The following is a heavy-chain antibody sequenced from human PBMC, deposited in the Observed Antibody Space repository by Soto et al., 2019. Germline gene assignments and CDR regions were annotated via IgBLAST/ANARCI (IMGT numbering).Heavy chain of an antibody. D-gene: IGHD6-6*01. J-gene: IGHJ3*02. V-gene: IGHV3-43*01. CDR2: ISWDGGST. CDR3: AKEIMTIAARNDAFDI. CDR1: GFTFDDYT. Sequence: GGSLRLSCAASGFTFDDYTMHWVRQAPGKGLEWVSLISWDGGSTYYADSVKGRFTISRDNSKNSLYLQMNSLRTEDTALYYCAKEIMTIAARNDAFDIWGQGTMVTVSS.